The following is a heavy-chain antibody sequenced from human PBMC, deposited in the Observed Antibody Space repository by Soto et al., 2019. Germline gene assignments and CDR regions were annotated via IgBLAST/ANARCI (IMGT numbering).Heavy chain of an antibody. D-gene: IGHD4-17*01. CDR3: ASSLTVTQFDY. CDR2: ISAYNGNT. CDR1: GYTFTSYG. Sequence: ASVKVSCKASGYTFTSYGISWVRRAPGQGLEWMGWISAYNGNTNYAQKLQGRVTMTTDTSTSTAYMELRSLRSDDTAVYYCASSLTVTQFDYWGQGTLVTVSS. J-gene: IGHJ4*02. V-gene: IGHV1-18*04.